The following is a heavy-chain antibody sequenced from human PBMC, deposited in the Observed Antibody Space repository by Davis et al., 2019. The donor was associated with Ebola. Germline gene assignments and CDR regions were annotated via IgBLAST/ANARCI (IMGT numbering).Heavy chain of an antibody. CDR3: ARLAMVAAGCHDY. D-gene: IGHD5-18*01. V-gene: IGHV1-46*01. Sequence: ASVKVSCKASGYTFTNYYMHWVRQAPGQGLEWMGMINPNDGRTIYAQKFQGRVTLTTDTSTNTAYMELRDLRSDDAALYYCARLAMVAAGCHDYWGQGSLVAVSS. J-gene: IGHJ4*02. CDR2: INPNDGRT. CDR1: GYTFTNYY.